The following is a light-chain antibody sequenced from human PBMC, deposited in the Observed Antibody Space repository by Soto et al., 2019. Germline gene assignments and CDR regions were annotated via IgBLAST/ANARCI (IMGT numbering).Light chain of an antibody. Sequence: QSALTQPASMSGSPGQSITISCTGTSSDVGGYNYVSWYRQHPGTAPKLMIYDVNNRPSGVSHRFSGSKSGNTASLTISGLQAEDEADYYCSSHSSSSTLVVFGGGTKLTVL. CDR1: SSDVGGYNY. V-gene: IGLV2-14*03. J-gene: IGLJ2*01. CDR2: DVN. CDR3: SSHSSSSTLVV.